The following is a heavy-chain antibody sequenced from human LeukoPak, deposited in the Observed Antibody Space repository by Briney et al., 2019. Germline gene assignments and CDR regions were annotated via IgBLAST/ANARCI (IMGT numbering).Heavy chain of an antibody. CDR2: IIPIFGTA. CDR1: GGTFSSYA. V-gene: IGHV1-69*13. CDR3: ARDLKSYYYDSSGYNYYYYGMDV. D-gene: IGHD3-22*01. Sequence: GASVKVSCKASGGTFSSYAISWVRQAPGQGLEWMGGIIPIFGTANYAQKFQGRVTITADESTSTAYMELSSLRSEDTAVYYCARDLKSYYYDSSGYNYYYYGMDVWGQGTTVTVSS. J-gene: IGHJ6*02.